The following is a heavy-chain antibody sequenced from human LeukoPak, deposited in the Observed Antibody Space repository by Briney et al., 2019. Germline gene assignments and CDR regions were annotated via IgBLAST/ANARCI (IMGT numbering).Heavy chain of an antibody. CDR1: GGSFSGYY. V-gene: IGHV4-34*01. J-gene: IGHJ4*02. Sequence: SETLSLTCAVYGGSFSGYYWSWIRQPPGKGLEWIGEINHSGSTNYNPSLKSRVTISVDTSKNQFSLKLSSVTAADTAVYYCARGRHYYDSSAVDYWGQGTLVTVSS. D-gene: IGHD3-22*01. CDR2: INHSGST. CDR3: ARGRHYYDSSAVDY.